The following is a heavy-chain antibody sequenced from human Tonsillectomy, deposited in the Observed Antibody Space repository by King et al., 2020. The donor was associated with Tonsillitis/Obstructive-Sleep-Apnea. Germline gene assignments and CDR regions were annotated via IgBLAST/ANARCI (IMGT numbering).Heavy chain of an antibody. Sequence: VQLVESGGGLVKPGGSLRLSCAASGFTFSSYSMNWVRQAPGKGLEWVSSISSSSSYIYYADSVKGRFTISRDNAKNSLYLQMNSLRAEDTAVYYCARDTPWTSGSYYIRGFDYWGQGTLVTVSS. CDR3: ARDTPWTSGSYYIRGFDY. CDR1: GFTFSSYS. D-gene: IGHD3-10*01. V-gene: IGHV3-21*01. J-gene: IGHJ4*02. CDR2: ISSSSSYI.